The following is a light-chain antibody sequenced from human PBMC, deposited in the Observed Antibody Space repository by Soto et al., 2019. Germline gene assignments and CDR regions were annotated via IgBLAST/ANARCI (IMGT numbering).Light chain of an antibody. CDR2: DVT. CDR1: GSDDGSYNL. V-gene: IGLV2-23*02. CDR3: CSYAGSPYV. J-gene: IGLJ1*01. Sequence: SVLTQPASVSGSPGQSITISCTGTGSDDGSYNLVSWYQQHPGKAPKLMIYDVTKRPSGVSHRFSGSKSGNTAFLTISGLQAEDEADYYCCSYAGSPYVFGTGTKVTVL.